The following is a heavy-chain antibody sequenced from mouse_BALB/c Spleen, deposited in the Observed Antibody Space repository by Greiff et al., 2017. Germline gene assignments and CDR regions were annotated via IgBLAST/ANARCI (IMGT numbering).Heavy chain of an antibody. CDR1: GFTFSDYY. J-gene: IGHJ4*01. V-gene: IGHV5-4*02. Sequence: EVQRVESGGGLVKPGGSLKLSCAASGFTFSDYYMYWVRQTPEKRLEWVATISDGGSYTYYPDSVKGRFTISRDNAKNNLYLQMSSLKSEDTAMYYCARDGTATGAMDYWGQGTSVTVSS. CDR3: ARDGTATGAMDY. D-gene: IGHD1-2*01. CDR2: ISDGGSYT.